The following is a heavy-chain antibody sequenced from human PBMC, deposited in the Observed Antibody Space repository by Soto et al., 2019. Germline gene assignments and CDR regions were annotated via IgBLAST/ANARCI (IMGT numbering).Heavy chain of an antibody. Sequence: TSETLSLTCTVSGGSISSYYWSWIRQPPGKGLEWIGYIYYSGSTNYNPSLKSRVTISVDTSKNQFSLKLSSVTAADTAVYYCARVRSNSDYYYDSSGPDAFDIWGQGTMVTVSS. J-gene: IGHJ3*02. CDR1: GGSISSYY. V-gene: IGHV4-59*01. CDR3: ARVRSNSDYYYDSSGPDAFDI. CDR2: IYYSGST. D-gene: IGHD3-22*01.